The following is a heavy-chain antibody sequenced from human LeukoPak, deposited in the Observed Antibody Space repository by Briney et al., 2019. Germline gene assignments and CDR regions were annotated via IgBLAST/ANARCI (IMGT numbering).Heavy chain of an antibody. D-gene: IGHD1-20*01. CDR1: GFTFTSSA. Sequence: SVKVSCKASGFTFTSSAVQWVRQARGQRLEWIGWIVVGSGNTNYAQKFQERVTITRDMSTSTAYMELSSLRSEDTAVYYCAALGYGITGTTNWFDPWGQGTLVTVSS. CDR2: IVVGSGNT. CDR3: AALGYGITGTTNWFDP. V-gene: IGHV1-58*01. J-gene: IGHJ5*02.